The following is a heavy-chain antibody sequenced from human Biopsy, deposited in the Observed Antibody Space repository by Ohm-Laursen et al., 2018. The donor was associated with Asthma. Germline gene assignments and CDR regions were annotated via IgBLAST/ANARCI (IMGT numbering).Heavy chain of an antibody. D-gene: IGHD3-3*01. V-gene: IGHV3-30*03. J-gene: IGHJ4*02. CDR2: ISYDGSNK. Sequence: SLRLSCAASGFTFSSYGMHWVRQAPGKGLEWVVVISYDGSNKYYADSVKGRFTISRDNSKNTLYLQMNSLRAEDTAVYYCASQSSGPDFWSGYCYFDYWGQGTLVTVSS. CDR3: ASQSSGPDFWSGYCYFDY. CDR1: GFTFSSYG.